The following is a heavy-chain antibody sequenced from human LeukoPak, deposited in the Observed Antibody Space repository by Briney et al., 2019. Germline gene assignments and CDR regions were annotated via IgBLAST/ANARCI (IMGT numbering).Heavy chain of an antibody. D-gene: IGHD4-17*01. CDR3: AREHHQAYGDYGEANWFDP. Sequence: MPSETLSLTCTVSGGSISSYYWSWIRQPAGKGLEWIGRIYTSGSTNYNPSLKSRVTMSVDTSKNQFSLKLSSVTAADTAVYYCAREHHQAYGDYGEANWFDPWGQGTLVTVSS. CDR2: IYTSGST. CDR1: GGSISSYY. J-gene: IGHJ5*02. V-gene: IGHV4-4*07.